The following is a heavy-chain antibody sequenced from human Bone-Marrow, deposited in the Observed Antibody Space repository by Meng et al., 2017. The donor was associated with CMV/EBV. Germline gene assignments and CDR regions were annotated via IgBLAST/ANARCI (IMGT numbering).Heavy chain of an antibody. CDR1: GGSFSGYY. Sequence: AGSLRLSCAVYGGSFSGYYWSWIRQPPGKGLEWIGEINHSGSTNYNPSLKSRVTIPVDTSKNQFSLKLTSVTAADTAVYYCARGPPINCSGGSCHLWYSNWFDPWGQGTLVTVSS. V-gene: IGHV4-34*01. J-gene: IGHJ5*02. CDR3: ARGPPINCSGGSCHLWYSNWFDP. CDR2: INHSGST. D-gene: IGHD2-15*01.